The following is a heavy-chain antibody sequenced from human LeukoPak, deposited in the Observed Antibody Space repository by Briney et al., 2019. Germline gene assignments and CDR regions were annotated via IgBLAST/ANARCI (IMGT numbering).Heavy chain of an antibody. CDR3: ARDCSSTSCYTYYYYYYMDV. J-gene: IGHJ6*03. Sequence: ASVKVSCKASGYTFTSYGISCVRQAPGQGLEWMGWISAYNGNTNYAQRLQGRVTMTTDTSTSTAYMELRSLRSDDTAVYYCARDCSSTSCYTYYYYYYMDVWGKGTTVTVSS. CDR1: GYTFTSYG. V-gene: IGHV1-18*01. CDR2: ISAYNGNT. D-gene: IGHD2-2*02.